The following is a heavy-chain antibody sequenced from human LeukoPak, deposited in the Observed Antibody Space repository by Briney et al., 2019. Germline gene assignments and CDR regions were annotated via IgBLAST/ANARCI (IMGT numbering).Heavy chain of an antibody. CDR3: AREVSGSSPSLAYAIDQ. Sequence: SETLSLTCAVYGGSFSGYYWSWIRQPPGKGLEWIGEINHSGSTNYNPSLKSRVTISVDTSKNQFSLKLNSVTAADTAVYFCAREVSGSSPSLAYAIDQWGQGTQVTVSS. CDR1: GGSFSGYY. J-gene: IGHJ4*02. CDR2: INHSGST. V-gene: IGHV4-34*01. D-gene: IGHD6-6*01.